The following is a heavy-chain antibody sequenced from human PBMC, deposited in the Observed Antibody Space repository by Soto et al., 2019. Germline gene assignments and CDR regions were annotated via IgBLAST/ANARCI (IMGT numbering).Heavy chain of an antibody. Sequence: SETLSLTCTVSGGSISSYYWSWIRQPPGKGLEWIGYIYYSGSTNYNPSLKSRVTISVDTSKNQFSLKLSSMTAADTAVYYCARDKAASGRTYFDYWGQGTLVTVSS. CDR2: IYYSGST. CDR1: GGSISSYY. D-gene: IGHD3-10*01. CDR3: ARDKAASGRTYFDY. V-gene: IGHV4-59*12. J-gene: IGHJ4*02.